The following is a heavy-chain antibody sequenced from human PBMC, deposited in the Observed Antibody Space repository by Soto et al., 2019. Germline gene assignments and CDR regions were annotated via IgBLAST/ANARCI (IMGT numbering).Heavy chain of an antibody. Sequence: LRLSCAASGFSSSSYAMSWVRQAPAKGLDCVSTISGSVGKTFYADSVKGRFSISSDTSDHMLYLQMNSPRADVTGAYYCARGSYLDYWGQGARVTVSS. CDR1: GFSSSSYA. V-gene: IGHV3-23*01. D-gene: IGHD3-10*01. CDR3: ARGSYLDY. J-gene: IGHJ4*02. CDR2: ISGSVGKT.